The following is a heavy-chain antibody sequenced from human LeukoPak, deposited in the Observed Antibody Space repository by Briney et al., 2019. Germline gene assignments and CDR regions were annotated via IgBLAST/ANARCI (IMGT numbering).Heavy chain of an antibody. CDR3: ARGAHYYYDSSGYSYGDDY. Sequence: GGSLRLSCAASGFTFTNYNMNWVRQAPGKGLEWVSSISSSSSYIYYADSVKGRFTISRDNAKNSLYLQMNSLRAEDTAVYYCARGAHYYYDSSGYSYGDDYWGQGTLVTVCS. D-gene: IGHD3-22*01. CDR2: ISSSSSYI. J-gene: IGHJ4*02. CDR1: GFTFTNYN. V-gene: IGHV3-21*01.